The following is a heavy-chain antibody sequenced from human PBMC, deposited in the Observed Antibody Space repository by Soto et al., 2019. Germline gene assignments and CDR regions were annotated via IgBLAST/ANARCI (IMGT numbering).Heavy chain of an antibody. Sequence: EVQLLESGGGLVQPGGSLRFSCAASGFTFSSYAMNWVRQAPGKGLEWVSVISGSSDSTYYADSVKGRFTISRDNSKNTLYLQMNSLRAEDTAISYCARRGSGSYYDYWGQGTLVTVSS. CDR2: ISGSSDST. V-gene: IGHV3-23*01. CDR1: GFTFSSYA. D-gene: IGHD1-26*01. CDR3: ARRGSGSYYDY. J-gene: IGHJ4*02.